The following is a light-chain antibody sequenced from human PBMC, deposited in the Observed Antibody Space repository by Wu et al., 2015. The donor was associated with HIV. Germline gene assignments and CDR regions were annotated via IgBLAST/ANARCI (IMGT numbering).Light chain of an antibody. Sequence: EIVLTQSPATLSLSPGSRATLSCRASQSIRSDLGWYQQRPGQAPRLLIYDASNRATGIPARFSGSGSGTEFTLTISSLEPDDFAVYYCQHRSDWPTFGQGTKVEIQ. V-gene: IGKV3-11*01. CDR2: DAS. CDR3: QHRSDWPT. J-gene: IGKJ1*01. CDR1: QSIRSD.